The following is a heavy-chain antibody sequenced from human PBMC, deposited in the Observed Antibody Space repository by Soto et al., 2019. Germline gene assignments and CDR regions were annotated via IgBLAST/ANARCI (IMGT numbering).Heavy chain of an antibody. Sequence: SETLSLTCTVSGGSISSYYWSWIRQPPGKGLEWIGYIYYSGSTNCNPSLKSRVTISVDTSKNQFSLKLNSMTAADTAVYYCARHNYGSGSTYLDDWGQGTLVTVSS. D-gene: IGHD3-10*01. J-gene: IGHJ4*02. CDR2: IYYSGST. CDR1: GGSISSYY. V-gene: IGHV4-59*08. CDR3: ARHNYGSGSTYLDD.